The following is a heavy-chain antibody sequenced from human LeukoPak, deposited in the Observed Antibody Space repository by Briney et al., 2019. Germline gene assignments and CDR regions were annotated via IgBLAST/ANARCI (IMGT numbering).Heavy chain of an antibody. V-gene: IGHV4-39*07. CDR2: IYYSGST. CDR3: AREENGSGSPIDY. CDR1: GGSISSSSYY. J-gene: IGHJ4*02. D-gene: IGHD3-10*01. Sequence: PSETLSLTCTVSGGSISSSSYYWGWIRQPPGKGLEWIGSIYYSGSTYYNPSLKSRVTISVDTSKNQFSLKLGSVTAADTAVYYCAREENGSGSPIDYWGQGTLVTVSS.